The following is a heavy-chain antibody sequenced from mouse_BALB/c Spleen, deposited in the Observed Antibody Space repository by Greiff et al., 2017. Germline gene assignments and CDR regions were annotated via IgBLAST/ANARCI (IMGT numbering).Heavy chain of an antibody. CDR2: ISSGGSYT. V-gene: IGHV5-9-3*01. J-gene: IGHJ2*01. CDR1: GFTFSSYA. CDR3: ARSYYGNYFDY. Sequence: EVHLVESGGGLVQPGGSRKLSCAASGFTFSSYAMSWVRQTPEKRLEWVATISSGGSYTYYPDSVKGRFTISRDNAKNTLYLQMSSLRSEDTAMYYCARSYYGNYFDYWGQGTTLTVSS. D-gene: IGHD2-1*01.